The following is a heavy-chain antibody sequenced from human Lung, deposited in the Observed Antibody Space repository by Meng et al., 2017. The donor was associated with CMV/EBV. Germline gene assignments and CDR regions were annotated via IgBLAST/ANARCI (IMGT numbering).Heavy chain of an antibody. CDR1: DDPSTNHNC. J-gene: IGHJ1*01. V-gene: IGHV4-4*03. CDR2: IPHRGSS. Sequence: VRLRRSGPVLVQPPPSRSFPGAGADDPSTNHNCCAWVRQPPGKGLEWIGEIPHRGSSAYNPSLKSRVSMSIDKSKNQFSLKLTSVTAADTAVYHCLRRSGGSVWGQGTLVTVSS. D-gene: IGHD3-10*01. CDR3: LRRSGGSV.